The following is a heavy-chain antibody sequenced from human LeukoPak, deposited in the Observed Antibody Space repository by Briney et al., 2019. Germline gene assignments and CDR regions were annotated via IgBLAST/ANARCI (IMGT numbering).Heavy chain of an antibody. J-gene: IGHJ4*02. CDR3: AKGKSIVATMGYFDY. Sequence: TGGSLRLSCAASGFTFSSYAMSWVRQAPGKGLEWVSAISGSGGSTYYADSVKGRFTISRDNSKNTLYLQMNSLRAEDTAVYYCAKGKSIVATMGYFDYWGQGTLVTVSS. V-gene: IGHV3-23*01. CDR2: ISGSGGST. CDR1: GFTFSSYA. D-gene: IGHD5-12*01.